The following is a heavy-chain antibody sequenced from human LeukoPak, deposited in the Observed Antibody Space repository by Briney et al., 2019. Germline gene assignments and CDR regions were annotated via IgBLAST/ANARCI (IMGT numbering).Heavy chain of an antibody. D-gene: IGHD2/OR15-2a*01. J-gene: IGHJ4*02. CDR3: ARETDSTLFDY. CDR1: GFIFSSYW. CDR2: INTDGSST. V-gene: IGHV3-74*01. Sequence: PGGSLRLSCAASGFIFSSYWMHWVRHAPGKGLAWVSRINTDGSSTSYADSVKGRFTISRDNAKNSLHLQMSSLRAEDTAIYFCARETDSTLFDYWGQGTLVTVSS.